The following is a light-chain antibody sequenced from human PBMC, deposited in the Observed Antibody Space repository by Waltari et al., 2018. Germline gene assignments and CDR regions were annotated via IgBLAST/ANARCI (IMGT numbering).Light chain of an antibody. CDR2: EGG. Sequence: QSALTQPASVSGSPGQSITISCTGTTHDVGRYNYVSWYQHLPATTPKLIFCEGGHRPSGVSNLCSASKSGSTASLTLSGLRADDAGDYYCHSFTDSNTFNFVFGPGTTVIVL. CDR1: THDVGRYNY. CDR3: HSFTDSNTFNFV. J-gene: IGLJ1*01. V-gene: IGLV2-14*01.